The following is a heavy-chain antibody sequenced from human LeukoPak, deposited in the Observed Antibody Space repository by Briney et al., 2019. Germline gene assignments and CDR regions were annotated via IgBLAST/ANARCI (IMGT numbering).Heavy chain of an antibody. Sequence: GGSLRLSCEASGFIFSGYWMTWVRQAPGKGLEWVSSISGSGDTTYYTDSVKGRFTVSRDNSKNTLSLQVNSLRGEDTAVYYCAKGTGIVTTNQLDPWGQGTLVTVSS. CDR1: GFIFSGYW. D-gene: IGHD5-12*01. J-gene: IGHJ5*02. V-gene: IGHV3-23*01. CDR3: AKGTGIVTTNQLDP. CDR2: ISGSGDTT.